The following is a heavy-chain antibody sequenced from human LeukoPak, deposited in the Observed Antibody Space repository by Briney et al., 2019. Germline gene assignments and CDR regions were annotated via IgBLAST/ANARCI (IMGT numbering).Heavy chain of an antibody. CDR1: GFTFSSYS. CDR2: IKEDGSEK. J-gene: IGHJ4*02. CDR3: AREYDYYFDS. Sequence: PGGSLRLSCAASGFTFSSYSMTWVRQAPGEGLEWVANIKEDGSEKYYVDSVTGRFTISRDNAKNLLYLQMNSLRAEDTAVYFCAREYDYYFDSWGQGTLVTVSS. V-gene: IGHV3-7*01. D-gene: IGHD5-12*01.